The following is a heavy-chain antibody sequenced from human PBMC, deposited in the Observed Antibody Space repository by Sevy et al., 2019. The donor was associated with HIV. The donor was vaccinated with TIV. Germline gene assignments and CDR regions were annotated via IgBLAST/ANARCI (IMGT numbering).Heavy chain of an antibody. D-gene: IGHD4-4*01. Sequence: GGSLRLSCAASGFTFSNAWMSWVRQAPGKGLEWVGRIKSKTDGGTTDYAAPVKGRFTISRDDSKNTLYLQMNSLKTEDTAVYYCTTTTVTTTPDAFDIWGQGTMVTVSS. CDR3: TTTTVTTTPDAFDI. CDR2: IKSKTDGGTT. J-gene: IGHJ3*02. V-gene: IGHV3-15*01. CDR1: GFTFSNAW.